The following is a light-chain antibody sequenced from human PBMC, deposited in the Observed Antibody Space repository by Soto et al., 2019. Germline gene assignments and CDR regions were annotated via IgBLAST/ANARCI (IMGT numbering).Light chain of an antibody. CDR2: AAS. J-gene: IGKJ1*01. CDR1: QSISSY. Sequence: DLQMIQSPSSLSASVGDRVTITCRASQSISSYLSWYQQKPGKAPKLLIYAASSVQSGVPSRFSGSGLGTDFTLTNSSLQPEDSATYYCQQSYSTPPAFGQGTKVEIK. V-gene: IGKV1-39*01. CDR3: QQSYSTPPA.